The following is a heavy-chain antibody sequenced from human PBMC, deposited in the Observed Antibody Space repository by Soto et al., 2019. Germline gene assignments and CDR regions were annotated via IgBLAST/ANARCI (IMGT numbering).Heavy chain of an antibody. CDR2: IYYSGST. V-gene: IGHV4-31*03. J-gene: IGHJ6*03. D-gene: IGHD3-16*01. CDR1: GGSIISGGYY. Sequence: PSETLSLTCTVSGGSIISGGYYWILIRQHPGKGLEWIGYIYYSGSTYYNPSLKSRVTISVDTSKNQFSLKLSSVTAADTAVYYCAREGITMGGVGTTDKYYMEFWGKGTTVNVSS. CDR3: AREGITMGGVGTTDKYYMEF.